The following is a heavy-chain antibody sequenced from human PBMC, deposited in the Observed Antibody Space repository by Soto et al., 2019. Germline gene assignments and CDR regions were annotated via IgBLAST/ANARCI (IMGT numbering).Heavy chain of an antibody. J-gene: IGHJ6*02. CDR3: ARCSPERTLRYDFWSGFLKEHIDYGMDV. V-gene: IGHV4-4*02. D-gene: IGHD3-3*01. CDR1: GGSISSSNW. CDR2: IYHSGST. Sequence: SETLSLTCAVSGGSISSSNWWSWVRQPPGKGLEWIGEIYHSGSTNYNPSLKSRVTISVDKSKNQFSLKLSSVTAADTAVYYCARCSPERTLRYDFWSGFLKEHIDYGMDVWGQGTTVTVSS.